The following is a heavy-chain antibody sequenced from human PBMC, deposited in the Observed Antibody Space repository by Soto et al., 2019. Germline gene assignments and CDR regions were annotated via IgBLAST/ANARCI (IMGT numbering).Heavy chain of an antibody. CDR2: IWYDGSNK. Sequence: QVQLVESGGGVVQPGRSLRLSCAASGFTFSSYGMHWVRQAPGKGLEWVAVIWYDGSNKYYADSVKGRFTISRDNSKNPLYLQMNSLRAEDTAVYYCARASPALGMDAFDIWGQGTMVTVSS. J-gene: IGHJ3*02. V-gene: IGHV3-33*01. CDR1: GFTFSSYG. CDR3: ARASPALGMDAFDI.